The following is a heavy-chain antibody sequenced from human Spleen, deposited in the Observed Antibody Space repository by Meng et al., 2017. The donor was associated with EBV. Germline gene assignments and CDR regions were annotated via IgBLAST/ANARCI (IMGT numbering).Heavy chain of an antibody. D-gene: IGHD3-3*01. V-gene: IGHV1-69*06. J-gene: IGHJ4*02. CDR1: GGSISSYA. CDR2: IFSMFGTT. CDR3: AIGITFFGVVRS. Sequence: QVQLVQSGAEVKKPGSSERVSCKASGGSISSYAVSWVRQAPGQGLEWMAGIFSMFGTTNNTQKFQGRVTVTADRSTNTAYMELSSLRSEDTAVYYCAIGITFFGVVRSWGQGTLVTVSS.